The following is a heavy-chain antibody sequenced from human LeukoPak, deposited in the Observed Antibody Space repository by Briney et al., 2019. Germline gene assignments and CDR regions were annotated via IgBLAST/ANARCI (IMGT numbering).Heavy chain of an antibody. CDR3: AKDRERYCSSSTCPLDY. CDR2: ISGSGGST. D-gene: IGHD2-2*01. Sequence: GGSLRLSCAASGFTFSSYAMSWVRQAPGKGLEWVSVISGSGGSTYYADSVKGRFTISRDNSKNTLYLQMNSLRAEDTAVYCCAKDRERYCSSSTCPLDYWGQGTLVTVSS. V-gene: IGHV3-23*01. J-gene: IGHJ4*02. CDR1: GFTFSSYA.